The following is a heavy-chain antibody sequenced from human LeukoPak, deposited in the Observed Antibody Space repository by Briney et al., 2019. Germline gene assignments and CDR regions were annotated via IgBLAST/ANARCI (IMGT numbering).Heavy chain of an antibody. CDR1: GFTFSSYS. CDR3: ARDSYDSSGYYYAPFDY. CDR2: ISSSSRYI. V-gene: IGHV3-21*01. J-gene: IGHJ4*02. Sequence: PGGSLRLSCAASGFTFSSYSMNRVRQAPGKGLEWVSSISSSSRYIYYADSVKGRFTISRDNAKNSLYLQMNSLRAEDTAVYYCARDSYDSSGYYYAPFDYWGQGTLVTVSS. D-gene: IGHD3-22*01.